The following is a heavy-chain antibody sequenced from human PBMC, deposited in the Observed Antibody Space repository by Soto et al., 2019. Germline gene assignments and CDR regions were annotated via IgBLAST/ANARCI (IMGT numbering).Heavy chain of an antibody. CDR2: ISYDGSNK. CDR1: GFTFSSYG. CDR3: AKDGSRGGTGDVYYYYMDV. J-gene: IGHJ6*03. V-gene: IGHV3-30*18. D-gene: IGHD1-1*01. Sequence: PGGSLRLSCAASGFTFSSYGMHWVRQAPGKGLEWVAVISYDGSNKYYADSVKGRFTISRDNSKNTLYLQMNSLRAEDTAVYYCAKDGSRGGTGDVYYYYMDVWGKGTTVTVSS.